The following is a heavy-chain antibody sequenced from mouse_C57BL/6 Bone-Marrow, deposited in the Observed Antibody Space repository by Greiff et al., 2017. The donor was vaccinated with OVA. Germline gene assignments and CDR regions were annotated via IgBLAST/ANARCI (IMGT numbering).Heavy chain of an antibody. CDR3: ARELNWYYFDY. Sequence: EVKLVESEGGLVQPGSSMKLSCTASGFTFSDYYMAWVRQVPEKGLEWVANINYDGSSTYYLDSLKSRFIISRDNAKNILYLQMSSLKSEDTATYYCARELNWYYFDYWGQGTTLTVSS. J-gene: IGHJ2*01. CDR1: GFTFSDYY. V-gene: IGHV5-16*01. CDR2: INYDGSST. D-gene: IGHD4-1*01.